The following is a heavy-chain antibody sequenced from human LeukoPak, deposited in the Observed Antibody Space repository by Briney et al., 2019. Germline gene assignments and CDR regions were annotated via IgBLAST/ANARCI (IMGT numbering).Heavy chain of an antibody. CDR1: GFTFSSYN. V-gene: IGHV3-48*01. J-gene: IGHJ4*02. CDR2: ISSDSSSI. CDR3: GIRDTSDYYVF. Sequence: GGSLRLSCAASGFTFSSYNMNWVRQAPGKGLEWVSYISSDSSSIYDADSVKGRFTISRDNSKNALYLQMNGLRADDTAVYYCGIRDTSDYYVFWGQGTLVTVSS. D-gene: IGHD3-22*01.